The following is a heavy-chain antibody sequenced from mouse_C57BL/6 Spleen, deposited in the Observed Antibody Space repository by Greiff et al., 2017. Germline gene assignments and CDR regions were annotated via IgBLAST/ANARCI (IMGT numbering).Heavy chain of an antibody. J-gene: IGHJ3*01. Sequence: QVQLQQPGAELVRPGSSVKLSCKASGYTFTSYWMDWVKQRPGQGLEWIGNIYPSDSETHYNQKFKDKATLTVDKSSSTAYMQLSSLTSEDSAVYYCAREGDRQLRVFAYWGQGTLVTVSA. CDR2: IYPSDSET. D-gene: IGHD3-2*02. CDR1: GYTFTSYW. V-gene: IGHV1-61*01. CDR3: AREGDRQLRVFAY.